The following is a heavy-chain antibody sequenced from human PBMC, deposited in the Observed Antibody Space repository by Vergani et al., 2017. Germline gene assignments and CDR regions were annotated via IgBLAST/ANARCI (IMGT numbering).Heavy chain of an antibody. CDR1: GGSISSYY. CDR2: IYYSGST. D-gene: IGHD2-2*01. V-gene: IGHV4-59*01. J-gene: IGHJ5*02. Sequence: QVQLQESGPGLVKPSESLSLTCTVSGGSISSYYWSWIRHPPGKGLEWIGYIYYSGSTNYNPSLKSRVTISVDTSTNQFSLKLSSVTAADTAVYYCARELVGPAAPGEVRSFDPWGQGTLVTVSS. CDR3: ARELVGPAAPGEVRSFDP.